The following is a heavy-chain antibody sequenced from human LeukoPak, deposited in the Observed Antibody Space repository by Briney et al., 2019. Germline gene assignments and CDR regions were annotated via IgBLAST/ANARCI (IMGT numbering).Heavy chain of an antibody. J-gene: IGHJ4*02. V-gene: IGHV1-46*01. CDR1: GYTFTSYY. D-gene: IGHD4-23*01. CDR3: VRVGITAATADY. CDR2: INPRGGST. Sequence: ASVKVSCKASGYTFTSYYMHWMRQAPGQGPEWMGIINPRGGSTDYAQKFQGRVTMTSDTSTSTVYMELHSLRSEDTAVYFCVRVGITAATADYWGQGTLVTLSS.